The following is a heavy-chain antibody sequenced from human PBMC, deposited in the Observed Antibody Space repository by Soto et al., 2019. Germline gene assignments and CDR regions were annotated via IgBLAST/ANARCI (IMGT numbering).Heavy chain of an antibody. Sequence: GESLKISCNGSGYSFTSYWIGWVRQMPGKGLEWMGIIYPGDSDTRYSPSFQGQVTISADKSISTAYLQWSSLKASDTAIYYCTRGGGWNQGYYHYYGMDGWGQGTTVTVSS. CDR2: IYPGDSDT. V-gene: IGHV5-51*01. J-gene: IGHJ6*02. D-gene: IGHD1-1*01. CDR1: GYSFTSYW. CDR3: TRGGGWNQGYYHYYGMDG.